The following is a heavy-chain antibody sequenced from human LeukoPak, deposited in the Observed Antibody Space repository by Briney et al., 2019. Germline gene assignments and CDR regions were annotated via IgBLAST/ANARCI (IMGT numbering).Heavy chain of an antibody. CDR3: ARRAGAYSHPYDY. CDR2: IYSDNT. D-gene: IGHD4/OR15-4a*01. CDR1: GFTVSSNS. V-gene: IGHV3-53*01. J-gene: IGHJ4*02. Sequence: PGGYLRLSCTVSGFTVSSNSMSWVRQAPGKGLEWVSFIYSDNTHYSDSVKGRFTISRDNSKNTLYLQMNSLGAEDTAVYYCARRAGAYSHPYDYWGQGTLVTVSS.